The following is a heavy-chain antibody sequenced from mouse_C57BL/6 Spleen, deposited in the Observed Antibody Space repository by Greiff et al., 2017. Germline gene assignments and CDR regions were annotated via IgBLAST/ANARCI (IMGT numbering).Heavy chain of an antibody. V-gene: IGHV1-62-2*01. CDR2: FYPGSGSI. CDR3: ARPAVYEYDGAWFAY. CDR1: GYTFTEYT. Sequence: QVQLKESGAELVKPGASVKLSCKASGYTFTEYTIHWVKQRSGQGLEWIGWFYPGSGSIKYNEKFKDKATLTADKSSSTVYMELSRLTSEDSAVYFCARPAVYEYDGAWFAYWGQGTLVTVSA. J-gene: IGHJ3*01. D-gene: IGHD2-4*01.